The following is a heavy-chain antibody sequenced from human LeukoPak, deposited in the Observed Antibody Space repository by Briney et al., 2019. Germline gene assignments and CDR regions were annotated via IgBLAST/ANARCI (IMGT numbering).Heavy chain of an antibody. CDR1: GYSFTSYW. Sequence: GESLKISCKGSGYSFTSYWIGWVRQMPGKGREWMGIIYPGDSDTRYSPSFQGQVTISADKSISTAYLQWSSLKASDTAMYYCARRDHDWGDAFDIWGQGTMVTVSS. V-gene: IGHV5-51*01. J-gene: IGHJ3*02. CDR3: ARRDHDWGDAFDI. CDR2: IYPGDSDT. D-gene: IGHD3-16*01.